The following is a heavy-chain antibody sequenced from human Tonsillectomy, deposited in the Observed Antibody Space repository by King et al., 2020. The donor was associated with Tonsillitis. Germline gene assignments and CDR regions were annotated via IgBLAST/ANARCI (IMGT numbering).Heavy chain of an antibody. CDR3: ARDPSSGLYFDY. CDR2: MAYDGSNK. D-gene: IGHD6-19*01. CDR1: GFTFSTYG. J-gene: IGHJ4*02. V-gene: IGHV3-33*05. Sequence: VQLVESGGGVVQPGRSLRLSCAASGFTFSTYGMHWVRQAPGRGLEWVAVMAYDGSNKYYADSVKGRFTISRDNSKNTLYLQMNSLRAEDTAVYYCARDPSSGLYFDYWGQGTLVTVSS.